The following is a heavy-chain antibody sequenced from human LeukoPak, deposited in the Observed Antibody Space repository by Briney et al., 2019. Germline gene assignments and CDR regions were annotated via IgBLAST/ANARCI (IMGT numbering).Heavy chain of an antibody. J-gene: IGHJ4*02. D-gene: IGHD2-21*02. V-gene: IGHV1-2*05. CDR1: GHTVTGYH. CDR3: ARDLGDLVIAR. Sequence: ASVKVSCKGFGHTVTGYHIHWVRQAPGQGLEWMGRINPNSGGPDYAQKSQGRVSVTWDTSIRTAYMELTNLRFEDTGVYYCARDLGDLVIARWGQGTLVTVSS. CDR2: INPNSGGP.